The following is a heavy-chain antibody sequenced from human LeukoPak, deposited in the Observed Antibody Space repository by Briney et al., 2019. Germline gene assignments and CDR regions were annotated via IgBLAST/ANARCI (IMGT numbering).Heavy chain of an antibody. V-gene: IGHV4-38-2*01. CDR3: VRHDNFYYYYMDV. D-gene: IGHD5-24*01. J-gene: IGHJ6*03. Sequence: PETLSLTCAVSGYSINSGSSWGWIRQPPGKGLDWIGTIYHSGSTYYNPSLKSRVTISVDTSKNQFSLKLSSVTAADTAVYYCVRHDNFYYYYMDVWGKGTTVTVSS. CDR2: IYHSGST. CDR1: GYSINSGSS.